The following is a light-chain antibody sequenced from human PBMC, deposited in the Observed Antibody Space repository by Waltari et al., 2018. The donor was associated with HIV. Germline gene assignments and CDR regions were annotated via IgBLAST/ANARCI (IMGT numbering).Light chain of an antibody. CDR2: AAS. CDR3: QQSYSTSYS. J-gene: IGKJ2*03. V-gene: IGKV1-39*01. Sequence: DIQMTQSPSSLSASVGDRVTITCRASQKISNYLNWYQQKPGKAPRLLIYAASTLQSGVPPRFSGSVSGTDFTLTISSLLPEDLATYFCQQSYSTSYSFGQGTKLQIK. CDR1: QKISNY.